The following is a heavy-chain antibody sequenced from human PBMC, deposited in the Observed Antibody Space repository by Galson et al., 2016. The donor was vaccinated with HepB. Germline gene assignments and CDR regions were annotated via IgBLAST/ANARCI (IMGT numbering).Heavy chain of an antibody. CDR2: VKPGGSVK. J-gene: IGHJ4*02. CDR3: ATQLHCGGDCPDPYYFDY. CDR1: GFTFSSSW. V-gene: IGHV3-7*03. D-gene: IGHD2-21*02. Sequence: SLRLSCAASGFTFSSSWMTWVRQAPGKGLEWMANVKPGGSVKTYVDSVKGRFTISRDNSKNTLHLQMNSLRAEDTAVYYCATQLHCGGDCPDPYYFDYWGQGTLVTVSS.